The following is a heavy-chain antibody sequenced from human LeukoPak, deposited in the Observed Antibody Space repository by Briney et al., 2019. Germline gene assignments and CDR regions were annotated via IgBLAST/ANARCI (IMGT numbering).Heavy chain of an antibody. J-gene: IGHJ5*02. CDR2: ISGSGGST. D-gene: IGHD6-13*01. V-gene: IGHV3-23*01. Sequence: QSGGSLRLSCAASGFTVSGNYMSWVRQAPGKGLEWVSAISGSGGSTYYADSVKGRFTISRDNSKNTLYLQMNSLRAEDTAVYYCAKGFGIAAAGTREDNWFDPWGQGTLVTVSS. CDR1: GFTVSGNY. CDR3: AKGFGIAAAGTREDNWFDP.